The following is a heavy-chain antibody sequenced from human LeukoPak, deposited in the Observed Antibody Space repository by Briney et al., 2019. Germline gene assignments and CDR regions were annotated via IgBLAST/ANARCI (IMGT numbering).Heavy chain of an antibody. CDR2: ISGSGGST. CDR3: AKTPLAVAPGDFFDY. V-gene: IGHV3-23*01. D-gene: IGHD6-19*01. Sequence: PGGSRRLSCAASGLTFSSYGMSWVRKAPGKGLEWVSAISGSGGSTYYADSVKGRFTISRDNSKNTLYLQMNSLRADDTAVYYCAKTPLAVAPGDFFDYWGQGTLVTVSS. CDR1: GLTFSSYG. J-gene: IGHJ4*02.